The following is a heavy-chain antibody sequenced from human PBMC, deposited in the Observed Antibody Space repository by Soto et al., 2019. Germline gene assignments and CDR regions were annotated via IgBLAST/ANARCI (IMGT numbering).Heavy chain of an antibody. CDR2: ISSGSTYI. Sequence: EVQLVESGGGLVKPGGSPVLSCVASGFTFSDYYMNWVRQAPGKGLEWVSAISSGSTYIYQADSVKGRFTISRDNARNSLFLQMNSLRAEDTGVYYCARDSYSSGWSGFFDYWGQGTLLTVSS. V-gene: IGHV3-21*03. CDR3: ARDSYSSGWSGFFDY. D-gene: IGHD6-19*01. CDR1: GFTFSDYY. J-gene: IGHJ4*02.